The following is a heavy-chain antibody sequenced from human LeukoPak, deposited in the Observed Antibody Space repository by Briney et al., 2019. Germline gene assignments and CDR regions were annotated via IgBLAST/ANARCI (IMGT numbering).Heavy chain of an antibody. Sequence: SETLSLTCAVSGGSISSGGYSWSWIRQPPGKGLEWIGYIYHSGSTYYNPSLKSRVTISVDRSKNQFSLKLSSVTAADTAVYYCARVGYSNYEWITNYYFDYWGQGTLVTVSS. J-gene: IGHJ4*02. D-gene: IGHD4-11*01. CDR2: IYHSGST. V-gene: IGHV4-30-2*01. CDR1: GGSISSGGYS. CDR3: ARVGYSNYEWITNYYFDY.